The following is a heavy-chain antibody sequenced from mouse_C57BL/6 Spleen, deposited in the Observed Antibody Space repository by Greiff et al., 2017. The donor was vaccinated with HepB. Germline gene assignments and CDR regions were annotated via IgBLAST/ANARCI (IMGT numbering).Heavy chain of an antibody. CDR2: ISSGGSYT. Sequence: EVKLVESGGDLVKPGGSLKLSCAASGFTFSSYGMSWVRQTPDKRLEWVATISSGGSYTYYPDSVKGRFTISRDNAKNTLYLQMSSLKSEDTAMYYCARDDYGNPYYFDYWSQGTTLTVSS. J-gene: IGHJ2*01. D-gene: IGHD2-1*01. V-gene: IGHV5-6*02. CDR1: GFTFSSYG. CDR3: ARDDYGNPYYFDY.